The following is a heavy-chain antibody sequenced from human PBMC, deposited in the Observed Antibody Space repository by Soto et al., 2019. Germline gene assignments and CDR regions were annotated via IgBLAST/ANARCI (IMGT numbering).Heavy chain of an antibody. CDR3: ARGYWRLGESYYFDY. V-gene: IGHV3-23*03. J-gene: IGHJ4*02. D-gene: IGHD3-16*01. CDR1: GFTFSSYA. Sequence: GGSLRLSCAASGFTFSSYAMSWVRQAPGKGLEWVSVILTGGDTHYADSVKGRFAVSRDNSQNTVYLHMNNLRGEDTATYYCARGYWRLGESYYFDYWGQGTLVTVSS. CDR2: ILTGGDT.